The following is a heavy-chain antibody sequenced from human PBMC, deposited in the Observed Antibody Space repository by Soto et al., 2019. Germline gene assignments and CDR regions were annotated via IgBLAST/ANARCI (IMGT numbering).Heavy chain of an antibody. V-gene: IGHV3-30-3*01. CDR2: ISYDGSNK. Sequence: QVQLVESGGGVVQPGRSLRLSCAASGFTFSSYAMHWVRQAPGKGLEWVAVISYDGSNKYYADSVKGRFTISRDNSKNTLYLQMNSLRAEDTAVYYCARDLRAPDYAVLYVYYYYGMDVWGQGTTVTVSS. D-gene: IGHD2-2*01. CDR1: GFTFSSYA. J-gene: IGHJ6*02. CDR3: ARDLRAPDYAVLYVYYYYGMDV.